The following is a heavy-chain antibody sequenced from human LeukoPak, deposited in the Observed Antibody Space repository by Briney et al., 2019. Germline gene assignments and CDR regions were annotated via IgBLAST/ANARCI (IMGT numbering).Heavy chain of an antibody. CDR2: INPNSGGT. Sequence: ASVKVSCKASGYTFTGYYMHWVRQAPGQGLEWMGWINPNSGGTNYAQKFQGRVTITADESTSTAYMELSSLRSEDTAVYYCAREVKGGSKLADWFAPWGQGTLVTVSS. CDR3: AREVKGGSKLADWFAP. D-gene: IGHD1-26*01. V-gene: IGHV1-2*02. J-gene: IGHJ5*02. CDR1: GYTFTGYY.